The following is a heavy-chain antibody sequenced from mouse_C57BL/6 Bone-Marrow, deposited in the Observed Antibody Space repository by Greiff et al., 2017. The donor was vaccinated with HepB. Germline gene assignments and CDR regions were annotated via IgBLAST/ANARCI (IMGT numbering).Heavy chain of an antibody. J-gene: IGHJ2*01. Sequence: QVQLQQPGAELVKPGASVKLSCKASGYTFTSYWMHWVKQRPGQGLEWIGRIDPNSGGTKYNEKFKSKATLTVDKPSSTAYMQLSSLTSEDSAVYYCARFTTVEVDYWGQGTTLTVSS. CDR3: ARFTTVEVDY. CDR2: IDPNSGGT. V-gene: IGHV1-72*01. D-gene: IGHD1-1*01. CDR1: GYTFTSYW.